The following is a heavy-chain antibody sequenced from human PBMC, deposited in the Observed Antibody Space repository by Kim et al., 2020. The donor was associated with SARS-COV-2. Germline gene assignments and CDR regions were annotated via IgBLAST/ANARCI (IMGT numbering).Heavy chain of an antibody. CDR1: GFTFSSYA. Sequence: GGSLRLSCAASGFTFSSYAMSWVRQAPGKGLEWVSAISGSGGSTYYADSVKGRFTISRDNSKNTLYLQMNSLRAEDTAVYYCAKDHRDWVDSSGYVVARRRHDAFDTWGQGTMVPVSS. V-gene: IGHV3-23*01. J-gene: IGHJ3*02. CDR2: ISGSGGST. D-gene: IGHD3-22*01. CDR3: AKDHRDWVDSSGYVVARRRHDAFDT.